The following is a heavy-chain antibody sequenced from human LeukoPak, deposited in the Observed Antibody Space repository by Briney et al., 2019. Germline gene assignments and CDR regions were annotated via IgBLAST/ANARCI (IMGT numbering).Heavy chain of an antibody. D-gene: IGHD6-19*01. V-gene: IGHV3-21*01. CDR3: ARGDKSSAWYFLDY. CDR2: ITSGSSYI. J-gene: IGHJ4*02. Sequence: GGSLRLSCAASGFTFSSYSMNWVRQAPGKGLEWVSSITSGSSYIYYADSVKGRFTLSRDNAKNSLYLQMNSLSAEDTAVYYCARGDKSSAWYFLDYWGQGTLVTVSS. CDR1: GFTFSSYS.